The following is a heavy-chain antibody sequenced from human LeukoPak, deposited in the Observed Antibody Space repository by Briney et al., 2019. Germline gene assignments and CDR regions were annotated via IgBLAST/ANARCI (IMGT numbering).Heavy chain of an antibody. J-gene: IGHJ3*02. V-gene: IGHV1-58*02. CDR3: AADPDAAAGTFAFDI. D-gene: IGHD6-13*01. CDR1: GFAFTSSA. CDR2: IVVGSGNT. Sequence: SVKVSCKASGFAFTSSAMQWVRQARGQRLEWIGWIVVGSGNTNYAQKFQERVTITRDMSTSTAYMELSSLRSEDTAVYYCAADPDAAAGTFAFDIWGPGTMVTVSS.